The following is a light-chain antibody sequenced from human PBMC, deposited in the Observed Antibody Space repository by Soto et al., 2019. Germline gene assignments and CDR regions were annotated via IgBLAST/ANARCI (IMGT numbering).Light chain of an antibody. J-gene: IGKJ1*01. V-gene: IGKV4-1*01. CDR2: LAS. CDR1: QSVLYSSNNKNY. Sequence: DIVMTQSPDSLAVSLGERATINCKSSQSVLYSSNNKNYLAWYQQKAGQPPKLLIYLASARESGVPDRFSGSGSGTDFTLTISSLQAEDVAVYSCQQYYSTPWTFGQGTKLEIK. CDR3: QQYYSTPWT.